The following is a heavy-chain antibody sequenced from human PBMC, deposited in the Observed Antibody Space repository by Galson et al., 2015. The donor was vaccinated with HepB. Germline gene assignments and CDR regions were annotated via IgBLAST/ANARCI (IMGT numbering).Heavy chain of an antibody. CDR1: GYTFTSYG. CDR3: ARGVGFLEWRGWFDP. Sequence: SVEVSCKASGYTFTSYGISWVRQAPGQGLEWMGWISAYNGNTNYAQKLQGRVTMTTDTSTSTAYMELRSLRSDDTAVYYCARGVGFLEWRGWFDPWGQGTLVTVSS. CDR2: ISAYNGNT. J-gene: IGHJ5*02. V-gene: IGHV1-18*04. D-gene: IGHD3-3*01.